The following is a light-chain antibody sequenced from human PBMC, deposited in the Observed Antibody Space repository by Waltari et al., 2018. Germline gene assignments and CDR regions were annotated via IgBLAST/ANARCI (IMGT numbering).Light chain of an antibody. Sequence: IGTYNLVSWCQQYPGKVPKLIIYEVSKRPSGVSNHFSGSKSGNTASLTISGLQAEDEAHYYCSSYAGGSWVFGRGTKVTVL. CDR3: SSYAGGSWV. V-gene: IGLV2-23*02. CDR1: IGTYNL. J-gene: IGLJ3*02. CDR2: EVS.